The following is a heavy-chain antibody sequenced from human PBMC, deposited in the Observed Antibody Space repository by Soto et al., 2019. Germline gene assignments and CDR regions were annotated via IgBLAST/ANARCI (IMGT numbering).Heavy chain of an antibody. CDR1: AGTLSIHA. J-gene: IGHJ3*02. Sequence: SSVKFSCTAYAGTLSIHAINPVRLALGQGHPRSGGIIPIFGTANYAQKFQGTVTITADKYTSTAYIELSSLRSEDTAVYYCAREQYYYDSSGYYGSDPFDIWGHATMVAVSS. CDR3: AREQYYYDSSGYYGSDPFDI. CDR2: IIPIFGTA. D-gene: IGHD3-22*01. V-gene: IGHV1-69*06.